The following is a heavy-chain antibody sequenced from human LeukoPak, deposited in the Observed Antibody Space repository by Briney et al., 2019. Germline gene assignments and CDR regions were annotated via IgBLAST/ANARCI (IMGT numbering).Heavy chain of an antibody. D-gene: IGHD3-10*01. Sequence: GESLRISCKGSGYSFTSYWISWVRQMPGKGLEWMGRIDPSDSYTNYSPSFQGHVTISADKSISTAYLQWSSLKASDTAMYYCARQTPYSGSGSYPDYWGQGTLVTVSS. CDR3: ARQTPYSGSGSYPDY. J-gene: IGHJ4*02. CDR2: IDPSDSYT. V-gene: IGHV5-10-1*01. CDR1: GYSFTSYW.